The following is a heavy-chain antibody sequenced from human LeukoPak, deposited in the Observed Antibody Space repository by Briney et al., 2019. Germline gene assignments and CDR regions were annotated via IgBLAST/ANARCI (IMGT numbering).Heavy chain of an antibody. Sequence: SETLSLTCTGSGGSISGSYWSWLRQPAGKGLEWIGRISSSGSANYNTSLKSRVTMSIDTSRNQFSLKLSTVTAADTAVYYCAKGPSGSYGFDYWGPGTQVTVSS. CDR3: AKGPSGSYGFDY. D-gene: IGHD6-19*01. V-gene: IGHV4-4*07. J-gene: IGHJ4*02. CDR2: ISSSGSA. CDR1: GGSISGSY.